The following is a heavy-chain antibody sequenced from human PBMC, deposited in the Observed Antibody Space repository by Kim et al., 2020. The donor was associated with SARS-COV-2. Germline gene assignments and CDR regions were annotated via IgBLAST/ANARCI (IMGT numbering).Heavy chain of an antibody. CDR3: ARGGGGSYYYFDY. J-gene: IGHJ4*02. V-gene: IGHV3-30*01. Sequence: SADSMKGRLTISRDNSKNSLYLQMNSLRAEDTAVYYCARGGGGSYYYFDYWGQGTLVTVSS. D-gene: IGHD1-26*01.